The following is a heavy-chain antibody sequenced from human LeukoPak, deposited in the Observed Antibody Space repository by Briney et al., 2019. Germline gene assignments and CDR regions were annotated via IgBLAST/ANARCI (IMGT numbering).Heavy chain of an antibody. Sequence: PGGSLRLSCAASGFTFDDYGMSWVRQAPGKGLEWVSGIYWNGGSTGYADSVKGRFTISRDNAKNSLYLQMNSLRAEDTALYYCARAEYYDSSGPDAFDIWGQGTMVTVSS. CDR2: IYWNGGST. CDR1: GFTFDDYG. V-gene: IGHV3-20*04. CDR3: ARAEYYDSSGPDAFDI. D-gene: IGHD3-22*01. J-gene: IGHJ3*02.